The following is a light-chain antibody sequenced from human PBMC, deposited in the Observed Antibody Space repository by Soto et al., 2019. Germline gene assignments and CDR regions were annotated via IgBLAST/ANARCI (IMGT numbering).Light chain of an antibody. J-gene: IGKJ5*01. Sequence: DIQMTQSPSSLSASVGYRVTITCRASQSISSYLNWYQQKPGKAPKLLIYAASSLQSGVPSRFSGSESGTDFTLTISSLQPEDFATYYCQQSYSTPITFGQGTRLEIK. V-gene: IGKV1-39*01. CDR2: AAS. CDR1: QSISSY. CDR3: QQSYSTPIT.